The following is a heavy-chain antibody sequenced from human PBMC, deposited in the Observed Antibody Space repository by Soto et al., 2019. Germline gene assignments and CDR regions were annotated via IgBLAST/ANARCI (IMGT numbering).Heavy chain of an antibody. V-gene: IGHV3-66*04. J-gene: IGHJ4*02. CDR2: IYSGGAV. Sequence: EDQLVESGGGLVRPGGSLRLSCAASGFSVGTNYMNWVRQAPGKGMDRVSVIYSGGAVYYADSVRVRLIISRNNSKNTMYLQMNRLRAEDTAEYYCTILRVGDARQSGLCDSWGQGSLVIV. CDR3: TILRVGDARQSGLCDS. D-gene: IGHD2-2*01. CDR1: GFSVGTNY.